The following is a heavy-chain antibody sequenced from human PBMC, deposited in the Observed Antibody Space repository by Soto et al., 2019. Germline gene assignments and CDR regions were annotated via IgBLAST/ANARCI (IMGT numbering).Heavy chain of an antibody. CDR2: ISAYDGKT. CDR3: VRDTPLATMEGADY. J-gene: IGHJ4*02. CDR1: GFTFSNYG. Sequence: ASVKVSCKASGFTFSNYGISWVRQAPGQGLEWMAWISAYDGKTNYAQKSRDRVTLTTDTSTSTAYMELRNLRSDDTAVYFCVRDTPLATMEGADYWGQGNLVTVSS. D-gene: IGHD5-12*01. V-gene: IGHV1-18*01.